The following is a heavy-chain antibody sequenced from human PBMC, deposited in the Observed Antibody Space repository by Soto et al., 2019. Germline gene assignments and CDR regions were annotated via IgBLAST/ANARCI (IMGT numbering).Heavy chain of an antibody. V-gene: IGHV3-21*06. J-gene: IGHJ4*02. Sequence: GGSXSISCAPSGLTFSKYGISWVRQAPWKVLEWVSSISSTTNYLYYGDSMTGRFTISRYNAKNSLYLAMTSLRAEDTAVYDCARESPYVKWKFDYRGQGTLVTVSS. CDR1: GLTFSKYG. CDR2: ISSTTNYL. D-gene: IGHD1-1*01. CDR3: ARESPYVKWKFDY.